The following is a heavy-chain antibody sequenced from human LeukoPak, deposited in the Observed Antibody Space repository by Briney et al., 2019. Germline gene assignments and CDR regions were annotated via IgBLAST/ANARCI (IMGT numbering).Heavy chain of an antibody. D-gene: IGHD6-19*01. CDR1: GGSFSGYY. V-gene: IGHV4-34*01. CDR3: ARERSSGWYLRSKYYFDY. CDR2: INHSGST. J-gene: IGHJ4*02. Sequence: PSETPSLTCAVYGGSFSGYYWSWIRQPPGKGLEWIGEINHSGSTNYNPSLKSRVTISVDTSKNQFSLKLSSVTAADTAVYYCARERSSGWYLRSKYYFDYWGQGTLVTVSS.